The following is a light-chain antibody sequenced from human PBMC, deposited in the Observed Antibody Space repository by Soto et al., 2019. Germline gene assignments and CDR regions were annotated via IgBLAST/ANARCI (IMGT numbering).Light chain of an antibody. CDR1: QRVSNH. V-gene: IGKV3-15*01. CDR2: AAS. CDR3: QQYNNWPWT. J-gene: IGKJ1*01. Sequence: ETVMTQSPVTLSVSPGDTATLSCRASQRVSNHFAWYQQKPGQAPRLLIYAASTRAAGVPVRFSGSGSETEFTLTIRSLQSEAFSLYYCQQYNNWPWTFGQGTKVEIK.